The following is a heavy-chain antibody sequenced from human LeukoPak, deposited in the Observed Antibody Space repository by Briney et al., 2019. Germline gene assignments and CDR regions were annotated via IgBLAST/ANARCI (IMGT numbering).Heavy chain of an antibody. CDR3: ARDMLGYCSGGSCLGFYYYYGMDV. V-gene: IGHV3-33*01. J-gene: IGHJ6*02. CDR1: GFTFSGYP. CDR2: IWYDGSNK. Sequence: GKSLRLSCAASGFTFSGYPIHWVRQAPGKGLEWVAVIWYDGSNKYYADSVKGRFTISRDNSKNTLYLQVNSLRAEDTAVYYCARDMLGYCSGGSCLGFYYYYGMDVWGQGTTVTVSS. D-gene: IGHD2-15*01.